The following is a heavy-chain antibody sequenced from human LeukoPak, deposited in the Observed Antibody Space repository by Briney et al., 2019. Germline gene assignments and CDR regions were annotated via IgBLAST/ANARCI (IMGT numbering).Heavy chain of an antibody. CDR1: EYSFTSYR. Sequence: GESLKISCKGSEYSFTSYRIAWVRQMPGKGLEWMGIIYPGDSDTRYSPSFQGQVTFSADKSISTAYLQWSSLKASDTAMYYCAKGAGGSGSYYPYYWGQGTLVIVSS. CDR2: IYPGDSDT. V-gene: IGHV5-51*01. D-gene: IGHD3-10*01. J-gene: IGHJ4*02. CDR3: AKGAGGSGSYYPYY.